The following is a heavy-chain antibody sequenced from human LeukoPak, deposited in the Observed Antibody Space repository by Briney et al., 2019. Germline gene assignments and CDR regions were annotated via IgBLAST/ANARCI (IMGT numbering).Heavy chain of an antibody. CDR2: ISGDGGST. D-gene: IGHD2-2*01. Sequence: GGSLRLSCAASGFTFDDYAMHWVRHAPGKGLEWVSLISGDGGSTYYADSVKGRFTISRDNSKNSLYLQMNSLRTEDTALYYCAKDLLYCSSTSCYAPLDYWGQGTLVTVSS. J-gene: IGHJ4*02. CDR1: GFTFDDYA. CDR3: AKDLLYCSSTSCYAPLDY. V-gene: IGHV3-43*02.